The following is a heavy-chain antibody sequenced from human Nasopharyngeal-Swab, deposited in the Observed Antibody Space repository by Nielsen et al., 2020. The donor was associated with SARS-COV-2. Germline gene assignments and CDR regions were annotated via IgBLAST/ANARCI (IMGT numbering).Heavy chain of an antibody. CDR2: IIPVLPIT. Sequence: SVKVSCKTSCGTFSSYGISWVRQAPGEGLEWMGGIIPVLPITRYAQKFQDRVTITADKSTSTAYMELSSLRSEDTAAYYCARGGWLRKDYYYSYYYMDVWGKGTTVTVSS. CDR3: ARGGWLRKDYYYSYYYMDV. J-gene: IGHJ6*03. CDR1: CGTFSSYG. V-gene: IGHV1-69*10. D-gene: IGHD5-24*01.